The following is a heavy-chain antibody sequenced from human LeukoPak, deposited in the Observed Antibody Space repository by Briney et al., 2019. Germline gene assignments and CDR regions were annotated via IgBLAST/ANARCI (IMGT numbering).Heavy chain of an antibody. CDR1: RFTFSSYW. J-gene: IGHJ4*02. Sequence: GGSLRLSCAASRFTFSSYWMHWVRQAPGKGLVWVSRIYSDGSSTAYANSVKGRFTISRDNAKNMLFLQMNSLRTEDTAVYYCARGSPSPDFDFWGQGTLVTVSS. CDR2: IYSDGSST. V-gene: IGHV3-74*01. CDR3: ARGSPSPDFDF.